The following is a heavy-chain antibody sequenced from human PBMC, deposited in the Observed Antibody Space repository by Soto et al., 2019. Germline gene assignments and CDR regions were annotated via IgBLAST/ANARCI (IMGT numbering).Heavy chain of an antibody. J-gene: IGHJ6*02. V-gene: IGHV1-46*01. CDR2: INPSGGST. CDR1: GYTFTSYY. CDR3: ATDQPLYGMDV. Sequence: ASVKVSCKASGYTFTSYYMHWVRQAPGQGLEWMGIINPSGGSTSYAQKFQGRVTMTRDTSTSTVYMELSSLRSEATAVYYCATDQPLYGMDVWGQGTTVTVS.